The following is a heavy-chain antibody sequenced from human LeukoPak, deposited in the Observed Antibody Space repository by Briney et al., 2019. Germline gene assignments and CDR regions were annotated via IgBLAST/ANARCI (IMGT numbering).Heavy chain of an antibody. CDR2: IIPIFGTA. Sequence: SVKVSCKASGGTFSSYAISWVRQAPGQGLEWMGGIIPIFGTANYAQKFQGRVTITADESTSTAYMELSSLRSEDTAVYYCARGSPNYYDSSGYYSTWGQGTLVTVSS. CDR3: ARGSPNYYDSSGYYST. J-gene: IGHJ5*02. V-gene: IGHV1-69*13. D-gene: IGHD3-22*01. CDR1: GGTFSSYA.